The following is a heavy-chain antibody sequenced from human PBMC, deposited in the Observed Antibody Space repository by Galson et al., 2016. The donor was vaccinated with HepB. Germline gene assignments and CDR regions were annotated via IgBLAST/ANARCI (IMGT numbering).Heavy chain of an antibody. CDR2: MSDSGGST. Sequence: LRLSCAASGFTLSNSAMSWVRQAPGKGLEWVSAMSDSGGSTYYADSVKGRFTISRDNSKNTLYLQMNSLGAEDTAIYYCAVRYSSIWYFQHWGWGTLVSVSS. D-gene: IGHD6-13*01. J-gene: IGHJ1*01. V-gene: IGHV3-23*01. CDR3: AVRYSSIWYFQH. CDR1: GFTLSNSA.